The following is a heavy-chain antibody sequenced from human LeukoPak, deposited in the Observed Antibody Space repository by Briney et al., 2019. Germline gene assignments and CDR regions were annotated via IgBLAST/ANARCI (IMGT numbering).Heavy chain of an antibody. D-gene: IGHD7-27*01. V-gene: IGHV4-59*02. Sequence: SETLSLTCTVSGGSVSDYYWSWIRQSPGKGLEWIGYIYYTGSTSYNPSLRSRVTMSADTSKNQFSLKLSSVTAADPAVYYCASRKLGTDYWGQGTLVTVSS. CDR1: GGSVSDYY. CDR3: ASRKLGTDY. CDR2: IYYTGST. J-gene: IGHJ4*02.